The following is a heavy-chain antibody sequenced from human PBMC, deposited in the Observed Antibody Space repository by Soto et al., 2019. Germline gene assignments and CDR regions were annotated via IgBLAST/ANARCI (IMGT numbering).Heavy chain of an antibody. V-gene: IGHV3-21*01. D-gene: IGHD6-13*01. J-gene: IGHJ4*02. CDR2: ISSSSSYI. CDR1: GFTFSSYS. CDR3: VSPVIAAAGNDY. Sequence: PGGSLRLSCAAPGFTFSSYSMNWVRQAPGKGLEWVSSISSSSSYIYYADSVKGRFTISRDNAKNSLYLQMNGLRAEDTAVYYCVSPVIAAAGNDYWGQGTLVTVSS.